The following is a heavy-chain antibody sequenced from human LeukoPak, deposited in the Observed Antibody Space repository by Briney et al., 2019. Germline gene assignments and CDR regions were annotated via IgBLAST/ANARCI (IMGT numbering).Heavy chain of an antibody. Sequence: SETLSLTCTVSGGSISSYYWSWIRQPAGKGLEWIGRIYTSGSTNYNPSLKSRVTMSVDTSKNQFSLKLSSVTAADTAVYYCARVGDYYDSSGYYVGAFDIWGQGTMVTVYS. CDR3: ARVGDYYDSSGYYVGAFDI. CDR2: IYTSGST. V-gene: IGHV4-4*07. CDR1: GGSISSYY. J-gene: IGHJ3*02. D-gene: IGHD3-22*01.